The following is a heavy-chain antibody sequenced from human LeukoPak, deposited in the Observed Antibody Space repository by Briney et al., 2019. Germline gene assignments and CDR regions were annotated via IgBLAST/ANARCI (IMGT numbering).Heavy chain of an antibody. J-gene: IGHJ6*03. Sequence: SETLSLTCTVSGGSSSSHYWSWIRHPPGKGLEWIGYIFYNGNTYYNPSLKSRVTISVDTSKNQFSLKLSSVTAADTAVYYCARGAIDNYYYYMDVWGKGTTVTISS. CDR2: IFYNGNT. CDR3: ARGAIDNYYYYMDV. V-gene: IGHV4-59*11. D-gene: IGHD2-21*01. CDR1: GGSSSSHY.